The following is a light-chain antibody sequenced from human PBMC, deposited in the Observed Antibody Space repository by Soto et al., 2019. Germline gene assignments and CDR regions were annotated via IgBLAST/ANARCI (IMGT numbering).Light chain of an antibody. CDR3: QSYDSSLSGVV. CDR1: ASNIGSNP. J-gene: IGLJ2*01. V-gene: IGLV1-40*01. Sequence: QSVVTQPPSASGTPGQRVTISCSGSASNIGSNPVNWYQHLPGTAPKLLIYGNSNRPSGVPDRFSGSKSGTSASLAITGLQAEDEADYYCQSYDSSLSGVVFGGGTKLTVL. CDR2: GNS.